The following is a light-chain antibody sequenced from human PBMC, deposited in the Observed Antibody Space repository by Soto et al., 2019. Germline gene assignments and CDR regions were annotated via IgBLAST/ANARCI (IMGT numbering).Light chain of an antibody. V-gene: IGKV1-5*01. J-gene: IGKJ1*01. CDR1: QSISSW. CDR3: QQYNSYWRT. Sequence: DIQMTQSPSTLSVSVGDRVTITCRARQSISSWLAWYQQKLGKAPNLLIYDASSLESGVPSRFSGSGSGTEFTLTISSLQPDDFAAYYCQQYNSYWRTFGQGTKVEIK. CDR2: DAS.